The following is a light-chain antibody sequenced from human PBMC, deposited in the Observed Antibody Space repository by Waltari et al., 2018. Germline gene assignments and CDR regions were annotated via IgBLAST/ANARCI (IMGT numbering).Light chain of an antibody. Sequence: QSALTQPASVYGSPGQSITISCTGTSSDIGGYNYVSWYQQHPVKAPKLMIFDVSNRPSGVSNRFSGSKSGNTASLTISGLQAEDEADYYCSSYTSSSTLVFGGGTKLTVL. J-gene: IGLJ3*02. V-gene: IGLV2-14*03. CDR1: SSDIGGYNY. CDR2: DVS. CDR3: SSYTSSSTLV.